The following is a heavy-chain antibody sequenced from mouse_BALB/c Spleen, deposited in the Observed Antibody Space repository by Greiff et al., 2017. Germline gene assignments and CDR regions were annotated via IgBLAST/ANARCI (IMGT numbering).Heavy chain of an antibody. CDR2: ISSGGSYT. CDR3: AREDYGSSSFAY. J-gene: IGHJ3*01. Sequence: DVKLVESGGGLVKPGGSLKLSCAASGFTFSSYAMSWVRQSPEKRLEWVAEISSGGSYTYYPDTVTGRFTISRDNAKNTLYLEMSSLRSEDTAMYYCAREDYGSSSFAYWGQGTLVTVSA. D-gene: IGHD1-1*01. V-gene: IGHV5-9-4*01. CDR1: GFTFSSYA.